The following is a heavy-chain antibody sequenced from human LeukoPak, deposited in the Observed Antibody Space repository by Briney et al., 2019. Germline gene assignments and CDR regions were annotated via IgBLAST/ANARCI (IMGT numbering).Heavy chain of an antibody. CDR2: MNPHSGNA. J-gene: IGHJ5*02. V-gene: IGHV1-8*01. Sequence: ASVKVSCKASGCTFTSNDINWVRQAAGQGLEWMGWMNPHSGNAGYAQKFQGRVTMTRDTSISTVYMELSSLTSDDTAVYYCARIPQRVPHNWFDPWGQGTLVTVSS. CDR3: ARIPQRVPHNWFDP. D-gene: IGHD1-1*01. CDR1: GCTFTSND.